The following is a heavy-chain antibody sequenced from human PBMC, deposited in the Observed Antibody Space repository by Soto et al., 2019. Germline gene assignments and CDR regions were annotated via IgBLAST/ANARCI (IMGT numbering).Heavy chain of an antibody. V-gene: IGHV3-33*01. CDR1: GFTFSSYG. J-gene: IGHJ4*02. CDR3: ARDYDSSGYPRYYFDY. D-gene: IGHD3-22*01. CDR2: IWYDGSNK. Sequence: PGGSLRLSCAASGFTFSSYGMPWVRQAPGKGLEWVAVIWYDGSNKYYADSVKGRFTISRDNSKNTLYLQMNSLRAEDTAVYYCARDYDSSGYPRYYFDYWGQGTLVTVSS.